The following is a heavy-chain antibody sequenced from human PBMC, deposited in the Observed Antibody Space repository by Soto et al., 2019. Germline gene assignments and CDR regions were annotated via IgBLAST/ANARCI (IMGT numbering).Heavy chain of an antibody. CDR2: IWYDGSNK. D-gene: IGHD3-3*01. Sequence: GGSLRLSCAASGFTFSSYGMHWVRQAPGKGLEWVAVIWYDGSNKYYADSVKGRFTISRDNSKNTLYLQMNSLRAEDTAVYYCVIVLPQYYDFWSGYYYFDYWGQGTLVTVAS. CDR1: GFTFSSYG. V-gene: IGHV3-33*01. CDR3: VIVLPQYYDFWSGYYYFDY. J-gene: IGHJ4*02.